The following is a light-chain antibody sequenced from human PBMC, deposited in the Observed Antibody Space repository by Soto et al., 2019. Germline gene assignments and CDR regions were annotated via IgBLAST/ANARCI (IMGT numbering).Light chain of an antibody. V-gene: IGKV3-15*01. J-gene: IGKJ5*01. CDR1: QSVSRN. CDR2: DAA. Sequence: EGVMTQSPATLSGSPGEKAPPSFRASQSVSRNLAWFQQKPGQPPRLLKYDAATRATGTPDRFSGSGSGTEFTLTISSLQSEDFAVYYCQQYDNWPLTFGQGTRLE. CDR3: QQYDNWPLT.